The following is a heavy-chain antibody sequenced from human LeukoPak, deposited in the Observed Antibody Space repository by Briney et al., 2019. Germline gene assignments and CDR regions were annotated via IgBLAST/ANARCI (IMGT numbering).Heavy chain of an antibody. CDR1: GFTFSSYS. D-gene: IGHD1-26*01. J-gene: IGHJ4*02. CDR2: ISSSSSYI. Sequence: GGSLRLSCAASGFTFSSYSMNWVRQAPGKGLEWVSSISSSSSYIYYADSVKGRFTISRDNAKNSLYLQMNSLRAEDTALYYCAKARTGGATDFDYWGQGTLVTVSS. CDR3: AKARTGGATDFDY. V-gene: IGHV3-21*04.